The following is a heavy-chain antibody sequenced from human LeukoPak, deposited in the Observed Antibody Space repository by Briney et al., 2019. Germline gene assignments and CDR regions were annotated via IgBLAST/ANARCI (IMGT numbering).Heavy chain of an antibody. D-gene: IGHD3-22*01. CDR1: GFTFRSYE. V-gene: IGHV3-48*03. J-gene: IGHJ4*02. Sequence: GGSLRLSCAASGFTFRSYEMNWVRQAPGKGLEWVSYITSSGSTIYYAGSVKGRFTISRDNAKNSLYLQMNSLRAEDTAVYYCARANYYDISGYDYWGQGTLVTVSS. CDR3: ARANYYDISGYDY. CDR2: ITSSGSTI.